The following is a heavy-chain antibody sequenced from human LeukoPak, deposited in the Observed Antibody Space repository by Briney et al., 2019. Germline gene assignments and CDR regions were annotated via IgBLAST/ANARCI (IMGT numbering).Heavy chain of an antibody. J-gene: IGHJ4*02. CDR3: ARDLGVVVVAATYDY. V-gene: IGHV1-69*06. Sequence: SVKLSCTASGGTFSSYAISWVRQAPGHGPEWMGGIIPIFGTANYAQKFQSRVTITADKSTSTAYMELSSLRSEDTAVYYCARDLGVVVVAATYDYWGQGTLVTVSS. D-gene: IGHD2-15*01. CDR2: IIPIFGTA. CDR1: GGTFSSYA.